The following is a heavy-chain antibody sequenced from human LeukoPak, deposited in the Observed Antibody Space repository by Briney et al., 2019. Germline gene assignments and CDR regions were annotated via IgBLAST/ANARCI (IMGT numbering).Heavy chain of an antibody. CDR3: ASPSGSYYTGNFQH. CDR2: IIPILGIA. CDR1: VGTFSSYA. Sequence: GSAVKVSCKASVGTFSSYAISWVRQAPAQGREWMGRIIPILGIANYAQTFQGRVTITADKSTSTAYMELSSLRSEDTAVYYCASPSGSYYTGNFQHWGQGTLVTVSS. D-gene: IGHD3-10*01. V-gene: IGHV1-69*04. J-gene: IGHJ1*01.